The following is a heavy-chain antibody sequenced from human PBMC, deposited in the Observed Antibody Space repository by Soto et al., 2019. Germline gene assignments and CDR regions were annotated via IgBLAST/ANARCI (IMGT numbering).Heavy chain of an antibody. CDR3: ARARASGEIKYFQQ. CDR2: IWYDGSNK. V-gene: IGHV3-33*01. J-gene: IGHJ1*01. CDR1: GFTFSSYG. D-gene: IGHD3-10*01. Sequence: QVQLVESGGGVVQPGRSLRLSCAASGFTFSSYGMHWVRQAPGKGLEWVAVIWYDGSNKYYADSVKGRFTISRDNSKNTLFLQMNSLRAEDTAVYYCARARASGEIKYFQQWGQGTLVTVSS.